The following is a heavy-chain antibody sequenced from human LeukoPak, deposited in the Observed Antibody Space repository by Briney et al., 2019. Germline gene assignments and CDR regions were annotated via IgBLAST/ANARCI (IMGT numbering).Heavy chain of an antibody. Sequence: GGSLRLSCAASGFTFSSYAMSWVRQAPGKGLEWVSAISGSGGSTYYADSVKGRFTISRDNAKNTLYLQMNSLRAEDTAVYYCARRYYYDSSGYYYNDYWGQGTLVTVSS. J-gene: IGHJ4*02. V-gene: IGHV3-23*01. CDR2: ISGSGGST. D-gene: IGHD3-22*01. CDR1: GFTFSSYA. CDR3: ARRYYYDSSGYYYNDY.